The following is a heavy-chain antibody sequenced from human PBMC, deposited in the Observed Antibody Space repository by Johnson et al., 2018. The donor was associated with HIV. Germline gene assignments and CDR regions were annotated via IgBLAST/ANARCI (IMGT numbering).Heavy chain of an antibody. Sequence: YDMHWVRQATGKGLEWVSTIGSTGDTYYPGSVKGRFTISRDNSKNTLYLQMNSLRAEDTAVYFCATGLGFHYATDTFAIWGQGTMVTVSS. J-gene: IGHJ3*02. CDR2: IGSTGDT. V-gene: IGHV3-13*01. CDR3: ATGLGFHYATDTFAI. CDR1: YD. D-gene: IGHD2-8*01.